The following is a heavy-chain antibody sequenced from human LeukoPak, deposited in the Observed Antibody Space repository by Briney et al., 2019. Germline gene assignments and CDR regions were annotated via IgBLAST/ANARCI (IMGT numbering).Heavy chain of an antibody. J-gene: IGHJ6*03. V-gene: IGHV1-2*02. Sequence: EASVRVSCKASGYSFAGYHIHWLRQAPGQGFEWMGWVNPSSGGTLYAQEFQGRVTMTRDTSINTAHMELSSLTSDDTAVYYCAKDLRSWRYHDTWTGSYYYYYMDVWGTGTTVTVSS. CDR2: VNPSSGGT. CDR3: AKDLRSWRYHDTWTGSYYYYYMDV. D-gene: IGHD3/OR15-3a*01. CDR1: GYSFAGYH.